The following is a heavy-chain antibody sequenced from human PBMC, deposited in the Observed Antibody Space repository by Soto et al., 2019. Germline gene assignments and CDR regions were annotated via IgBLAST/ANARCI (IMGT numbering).Heavy chain of an antibody. Sequence: ASVKVSCKASGYTFTSYGISWVRQAPGQRLEWMGWISAYNGNTNYAQKLQGRVTMTTDTSTSTAYMELRSLRSDDTAVYYFARVLLKVVWSGYWNYFDYWGQGTLVTVSS. J-gene: IGHJ4*02. V-gene: IGHV1-18*01. CDR1: GYTFTSYG. CDR2: ISAYNGNT. CDR3: ARVLLKVVWSGYWNYFDY. D-gene: IGHD3-3*01.